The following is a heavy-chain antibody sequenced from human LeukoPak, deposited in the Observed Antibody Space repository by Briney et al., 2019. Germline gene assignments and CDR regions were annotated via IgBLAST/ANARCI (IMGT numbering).Heavy chain of an antibody. Sequence: SQTLSLTCTVSGGSISSGSYYWSWIRQPAGKGLEWIGRIYTSGSTNYNPSLKSRVTMSVDTSKNQFSLKLSSVTAADTAVYYCASSKLLYFGYYMDVWGKGTTVTASS. CDR1: GGSISSGSYY. V-gene: IGHV4-61*02. CDR3: ASSKLLYFGYYMDV. D-gene: IGHD3-9*01. CDR2: IYTSGST. J-gene: IGHJ6*03.